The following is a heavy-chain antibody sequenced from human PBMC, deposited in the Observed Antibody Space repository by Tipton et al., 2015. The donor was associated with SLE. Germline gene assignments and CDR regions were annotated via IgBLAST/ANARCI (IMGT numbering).Heavy chain of an antibody. J-gene: IGHJ4*02. CDR3: VRTSDY. CDR1: GGSISSGGYS. V-gene: IGHV4-30-2*01. CDR2: IYHSGST. D-gene: IGHD3/OR15-3a*01. Sequence: TLSLTCAVSGGSISSGGYSWSWIRQPPGKGLEWIGYIYHSGSTYYNPSLKSRVTISVDRSKNQFSLKLSSVTAADTAVYCCVRTSDYWGQGTLVTVSS.